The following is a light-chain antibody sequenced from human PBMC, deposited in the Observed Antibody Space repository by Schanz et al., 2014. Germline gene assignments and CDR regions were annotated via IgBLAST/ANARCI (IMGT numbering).Light chain of an antibody. CDR1: SSDVGSYNL. V-gene: IGLV2-14*02. Sequence: QSALTQPASVSGSPGQSITISCTGTSSDVGSYNLVSWYQQHPGEAPKLLIYEGTKRPSGVSYRFSGSKSGNTASLTVSGLQAEDEADYYCSSFGGSSILVFGGGTKLTVL. CDR3: SSFGGSSILV. CDR2: EGT. J-gene: IGLJ3*02.